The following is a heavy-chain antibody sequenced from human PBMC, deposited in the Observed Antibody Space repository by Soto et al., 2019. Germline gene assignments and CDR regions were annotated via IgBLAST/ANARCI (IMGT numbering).Heavy chain of an antibody. V-gene: IGHV4-30-4*01. CDR3: ARVAGEIIGQYYLDS. D-gene: IGHD3-16*01. J-gene: IGHJ4*02. CDR2: IYYSGIS. Sequence: QVLLQESGPRLVMPSQTLSLTCTVSGGSISSADYYWSWIRQPPGKGLEWIGYIYYSGISYYNPSLQRRLTISIDTSNNQFSLKLSSVTAADTAVYYCARVAGEIIGQYYLDSWGQGTLVTVSS. CDR1: GGSISSADYY.